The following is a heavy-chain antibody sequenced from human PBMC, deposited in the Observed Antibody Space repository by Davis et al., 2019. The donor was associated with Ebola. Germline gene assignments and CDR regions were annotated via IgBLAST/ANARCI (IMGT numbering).Heavy chain of an antibody. D-gene: IGHD2-2*02. CDR2: IIPILGIA. Sequence: SVKVSCKASGGTFSSYAISWVRQAPGQGLEWMGGIIPILGIANYAQKFQGRVTITADESTSTAYMELSSLRSEDTAVYYCARDLGYCSSTSCYTGQQLAHWYFDLWGRGTLVTVSS. CDR3: ARDLGYCSSTSCYTGQQLAHWYFDL. J-gene: IGHJ2*01. V-gene: IGHV1-69*10. CDR1: GGTFSSYA.